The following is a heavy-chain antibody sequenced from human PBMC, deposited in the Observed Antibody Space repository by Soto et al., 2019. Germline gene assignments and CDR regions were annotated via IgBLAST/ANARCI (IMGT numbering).Heavy chain of an antibody. D-gene: IGHD2-2*01. CDR1: GGSISSGDYY. J-gene: IGHJ6*02. CDR2: IYYSGST. Sequence: SATLSLTCTVSGGSISSGDYYWSWIRQPPGQGLEWIGYIYYSGSTYYNPSLESRVTISLDTSKNQFSLKLSPVTAVDTAVYQSARDRAHIPASRMSHEHYAIESKDVWSRGTAVTVAS. CDR3: ARDRAHIPASRMSHEHYAIESKDV. V-gene: IGHV4-30-4*01.